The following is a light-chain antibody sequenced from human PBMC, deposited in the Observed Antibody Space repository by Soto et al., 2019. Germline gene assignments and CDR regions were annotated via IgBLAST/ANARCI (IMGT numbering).Light chain of an antibody. Sequence: EVVLTQSPGALSLSLGERATLSCRASERIYSAYLGWYQQKPGQAPRLLIYGTSSRATGIPDRFSGSGSGTDFTLTISRLEPEDFAVYYCQQYEKWPPSITFGQGTRLEIK. V-gene: IGKV3-20*01. CDR3: QQYEKWPPSIT. J-gene: IGKJ5*01. CDR1: ERIYSAY. CDR2: GTS.